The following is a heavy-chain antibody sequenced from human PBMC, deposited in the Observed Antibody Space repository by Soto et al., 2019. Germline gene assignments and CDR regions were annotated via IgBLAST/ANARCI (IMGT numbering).Heavy chain of an antibody. CDR3: AREGNLGRWLQPLDF. CDR1: SDSISVFS. Sequence: SDTLSLTCTVFSDSISVFSCSWVRHLPGKGLEWIGNIHYNGNTKYNPSLKSRVTMSVGTSKNQFSLKLISVTAADTAKYFCAREGNLGRWLQPLDFWGQGTLVTVS. D-gene: IGHD5-12*01. CDR2: IHYNGNT. V-gene: IGHV4-59*01. J-gene: IGHJ4*02.